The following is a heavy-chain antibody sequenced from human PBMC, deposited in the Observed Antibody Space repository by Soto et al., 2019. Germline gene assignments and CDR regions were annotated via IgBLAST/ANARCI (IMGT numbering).Heavy chain of an antibody. J-gene: IGHJ4*02. CDR2: IRQDGSAK. Sequence: GGSLRLSCAASGFTLSTYWMSWLRQAPGKGLEWVANIRQDGSAKFYVDSVRGRFTISRDNAKNSLYLQMNSLRVEDTAVYYCARALGTTIVYFDYWGQGSLVTVSS. CDR1: GFTLSTYW. V-gene: IGHV3-7*01. CDR3: ARALGTTIVYFDY. D-gene: IGHD5-12*01.